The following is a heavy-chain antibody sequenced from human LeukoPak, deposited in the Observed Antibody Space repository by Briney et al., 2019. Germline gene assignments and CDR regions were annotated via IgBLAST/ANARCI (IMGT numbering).Heavy chain of an antibody. Sequence: PGGSLRLSCAASGFTFSSFAMSWVRQAPGKGLEWVSCISESGGSTYYADPAKGRFTISRDNSKNTLYLQMNSLRAEDTARYYCAKLSGRDFYYGVDVWGQGTTVTVSS. V-gene: IGHV3-23*01. CDR1: GFTFSSFA. CDR2: ISESGGST. CDR3: AKLSGRDFYYGVDV. D-gene: IGHD6-25*01. J-gene: IGHJ6*02.